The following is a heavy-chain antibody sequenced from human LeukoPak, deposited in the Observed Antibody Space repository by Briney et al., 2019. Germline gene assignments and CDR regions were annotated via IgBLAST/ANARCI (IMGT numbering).Heavy chain of an antibody. J-gene: IGHJ3*02. V-gene: IGHV3-21*01. D-gene: IGHD6-25*01. CDR1: GFTFSSYS. CDR3: ARADSSGRGAFDI. Sequence: PGGSLRLSCAASGFTFSSYSMNWVRQAPGKGLEWVSSISSSSSYIYYADSVKGRFTMSRDNAKNSLYLQMNSLRAEDTAVYYCARADSSGRGAFDIWGQGTMVTVSS. CDR2: ISSSSSYI.